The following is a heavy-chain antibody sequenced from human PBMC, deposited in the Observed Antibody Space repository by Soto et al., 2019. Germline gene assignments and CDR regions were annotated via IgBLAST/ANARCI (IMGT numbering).Heavy chain of an antibody. V-gene: IGHV3-21*01. Sequence: EVQLVESGGGLVKSGGSLRLSCAASGFTFSSYTIHWVRQAPGKGLEWVSSISSGGSDVYYADSVKGRFTISRDNAKNSLYLQMNSLRAEDTAVYYCARGRDNPTDYWGQGTLVTVSS. J-gene: IGHJ4*02. D-gene: IGHD1-1*01. CDR3: ARGRDNPTDY. CDR1: GFTFSSYT. CDR2: ISSGGSDV.